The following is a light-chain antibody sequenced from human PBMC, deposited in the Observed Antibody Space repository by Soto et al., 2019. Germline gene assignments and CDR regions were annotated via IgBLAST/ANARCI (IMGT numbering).Light chain of an antibody. CDR1: QSVGNNF. J-gene: IGKJ4*01. Sequence: EIVLTQSPGTLSLSPGERATLTCRASQSVGNNFLAWYQRKPGQAPRLLIHGASSRATGIPDRLSGSGSGTDFTLTISRLEPEDFAVFYCQQYAASPITFGGGTKVEIK. CDR2: GAS. CDR3: QQYAASPIT. V-gene: IGKV3-20*01.